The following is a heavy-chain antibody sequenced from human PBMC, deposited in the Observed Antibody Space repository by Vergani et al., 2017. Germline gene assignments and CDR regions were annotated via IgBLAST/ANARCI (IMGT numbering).Heavy chain of an antibody. D-gene: IGHD3-3*01. J-gene: IGHJ4*02. V-gene: IGHV1-69*18. CDR2: IIPIFGTA. CDR1: GGTFSSYA. Sequence: QVQLVQSGAEVKKPGSSVKVSCKASGGTFSSYAISWVRQAPGQGVEWMGRIIPIFGTANYAQKFQGRVTITADESTSTAYMELSSLRSEDTAVYYCAKPAASPDFWSGEGFDYWGQGTLVTVSS. CDR3: AKPAASPDFWSGEGFDY.